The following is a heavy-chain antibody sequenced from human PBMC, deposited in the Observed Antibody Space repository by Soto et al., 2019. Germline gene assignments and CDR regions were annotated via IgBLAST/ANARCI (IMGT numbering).Heavy chain of an antibody. V-gene: IGHV1-69*01. CDR3: ARGLVGEPGGFAF. Sequence: QVQLVQSGAEGKKPGSSVKVSCKPSGGTFNGYIITWVRQAPGQGLEWIGGIIFTFNTANYAEKFQGRVSLSADQGTSTAYMELTSLTSEDTAVFYCARGLVGEPGGFAFWGQGTLVSVSS. CDR2: IIFTFNTA. CDR1: GGTFNGYI. D-gene: IGHD3-16*01. J-gene: IGHJ4*02.